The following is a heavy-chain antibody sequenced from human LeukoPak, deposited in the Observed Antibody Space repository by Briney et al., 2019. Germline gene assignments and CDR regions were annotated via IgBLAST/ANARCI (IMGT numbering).Heavy chain of an antibody. CDR1: GGSISSYY. CDR2: IYYSGST. Sequence: PSETLSLTCTVSGGSISSYYWSWIRQPPGKGLEWIGYIYYSGSTNYNPSLKSRVTISVDTSENQFSLKLSSVTAADTAMYYCARSELLWFGKVNSGFDFWGQGTLVTVSS. V-gene: IGHV4-59*01. J-gene: IGHJ4*02. D-gene: IGHD3-10*01. CDR3: ARSELLWFGKVNSGFDF.